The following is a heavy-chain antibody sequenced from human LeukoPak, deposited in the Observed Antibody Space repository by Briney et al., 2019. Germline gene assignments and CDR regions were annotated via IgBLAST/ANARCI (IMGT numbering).Heavy chain of an antibody. CDR2: INWNGGST. J-gene: IGHJ3*02. Sequence: GGSLRLSCAASGFTFSAYYMSWIRQAPGKGLEWVSGINWNGGSTGYADSVKGRFTISRDNAKNSLYLQMNSLRAEDTALYYCARESEWELPSGGVGAFDIWGQGTMVTVSS. V-gene: IGHV3-20*04. D-gene: IGHD1-26*01. CDR1: GFTFSAYY. CDR3: ARESEWELPSGGVGAFDI.